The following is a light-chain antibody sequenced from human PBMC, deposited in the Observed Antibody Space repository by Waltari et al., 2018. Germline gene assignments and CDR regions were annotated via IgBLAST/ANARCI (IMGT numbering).Light chain of an antibody. Sequence: SYVVTQSPSVSVAPGTTAKISCGGDNIRSYSVHLYQQKAGQAPVLVVYDDRDRPSGVPERFSGSNSGNTATLTISRVEAGDEADYYCQVWNGGNDHDFVFGSGT. CDR1: NIRSYS. V-gene: IGLV3-21*03. J-gene: IGLJ1*01. CDR2: DDR. CDR3: QVWNGGNDHDFV.